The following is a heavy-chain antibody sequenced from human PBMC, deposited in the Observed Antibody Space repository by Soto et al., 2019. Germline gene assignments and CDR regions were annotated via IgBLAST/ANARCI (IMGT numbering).Heavy chain of an antibody. J-gene: IGHJ6*02. CDR3: ASSPLYCSGGSCYGMDV. CDR1: GDSVSSNSAA. D-gene: IGHD2-15*01. CDR2: TYYRSKWYN. V-gene: IGHV6-1*01. Sequence: SPTLSLTCAISGDSVSSNSAAWNWIRQSPSRGLEWLGRTYYRSKWYNDYAVSVKSRITINPDTSKNQFSLQLNSVTPEDTAVYYCASSPLYCSGGSCYGMDVWGQGTTVTVSS.